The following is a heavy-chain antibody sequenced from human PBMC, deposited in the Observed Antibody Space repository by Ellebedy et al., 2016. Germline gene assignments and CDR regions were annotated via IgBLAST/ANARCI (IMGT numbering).Heavy chain of an antibody. V-gene: IGHV1-2*02. J-gene: IGHJ4*02. CDR2: INPNSGGT. CDR3: ARGRTLRLGKLSLGY. Sequence: ASVKVSXXASGYTFTGYYMHWVRQAPGQGLEWMGWINPNSGGTNYAQKFQGRVTMTRDTSISTAYMELSRLRSDDTAVYYCARGRTLRLGKLSLGYWGQGTLVTVSS. D-gene: IGHD3-16*02. CDR1: GYTFTGYY.